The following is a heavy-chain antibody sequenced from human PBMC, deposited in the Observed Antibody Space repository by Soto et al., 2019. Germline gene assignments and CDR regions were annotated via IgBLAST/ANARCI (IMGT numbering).Heavy chain of an antibody. V-gene: IGHV1-3*01. Sequence: QVQLVQSGAEVKKPGASVKVSCKASGYTFTSYAMHWVRQAPGQRLEWMGWINAGNGNTKYSQKFQGKVTITRDTSASTAYTELGSLRSGDTAVSSCASVPGYSTGDLWGRGTLVTVSS. CDR3: ASVPGYSTGDL. J-gene: IGHJ2*01. CDR2: INAGNGNT. D-gene: IGHD2-21*01. CDR1: GYTFTSYA.